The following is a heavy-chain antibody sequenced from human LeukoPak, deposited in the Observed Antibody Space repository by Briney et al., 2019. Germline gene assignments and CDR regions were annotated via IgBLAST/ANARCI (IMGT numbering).Heavy chain of an antibody. CDR2: FNPNSGGT. CDR3: ARSSSSIAARHGY. Sequence: ASVKVSCKASGYTFTGYYMHWVRQAPGQGLEWRGWFNPNSGGTNYAQKFQGRVTMTRDTSISTAYMELSRLRSDDTAVYYCARSSSSIAARHGYWGQGTLVTVSS. D-gene: IGHD6-6*01. V-gene: IGHV1-2*02. CDR1: GYTFTGYY. J-gene: IGHJ4*02.